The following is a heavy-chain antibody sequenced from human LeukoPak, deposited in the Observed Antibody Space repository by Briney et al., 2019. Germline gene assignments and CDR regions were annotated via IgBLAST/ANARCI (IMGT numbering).Heavy chain of an antibody. CDR3: ARDRHWNQGNFDY. CDR1: GYTFTGYY. V-gene: IGHV1-2*02. Sequence: ASVKVSCKASGYTFTGYYVHWVRQAPGQGLEWMGWINPNSGDTNYAQKFQGRVTMTRDTSINTAFMELSRLRSDDTAVDYCARDRHWNQGNFDYWGQGTLVTVSS. J-gene: IGHJ4*02. D-gene: IGHD1-1*01. CDR2: INPNSGDT.